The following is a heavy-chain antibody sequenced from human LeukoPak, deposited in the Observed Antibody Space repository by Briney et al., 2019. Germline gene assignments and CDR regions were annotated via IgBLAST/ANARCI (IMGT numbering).Heavy chain of an antibody. CDR2: MYHSGST. CDR1: GYSITSGYY. D-gene: IGHD3-10*01. Sequence: SETLSLTCTVSGYSITSGYYWGWIRQTPGKGLEWIGNMYHSGSTSYNPSLKSRVTLSVDTSKNQFSLKLSSVTAADTAVYYCARHLFRGGNMDVWGKGTTVTISS. V-gene: IGHV4-38-2*02. J-gene: IGHJ6*03. CDR3: ARHLFRGGNMDV.